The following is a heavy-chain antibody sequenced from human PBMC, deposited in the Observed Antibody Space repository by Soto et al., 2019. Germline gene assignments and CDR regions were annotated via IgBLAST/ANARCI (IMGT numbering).Heavy chain of an antibody. CDR2: IWYDGSNK. J-gene: IGHJ4*02. V-gene: IGHV3-33*01. Sequence: QVQLVEPGGGVVQPGRSLRLSCAASGFTFSSYGMHWVRQAPGKGLEWVAVIWYDGSNKYYADSVKGRFTISRDNSKNTLYLQMNSLRAEDTAVYYCARDRCSSTSCYVVSRGFSSGWYVFDYWGQGTLVTVSS. CDR1: GFTFSSYG. D-gene: IGHD2-2*01. CDR3: ARDRCSSTSCYVVSRGFSSGWYVFDY.